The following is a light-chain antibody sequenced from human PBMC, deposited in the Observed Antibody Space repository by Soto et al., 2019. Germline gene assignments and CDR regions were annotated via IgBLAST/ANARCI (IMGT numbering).Light chain of an antibody. CDR3: QQYNNWPPLT. V-gene: IGKV3-11*01. CDR1: QSIGSY. J-gene: IGKJ4*01. CDR2: DAS. Sequence: EIVLTQSPATLSLSLGERATLSCRASQSIGSYLAWYQHKLGQPPRLLIYDASNRATGIPVRFSGSGSGTDFTLTISSLEPEDFAVYYCQQYNNWPPLTFGGGTKVEIK.